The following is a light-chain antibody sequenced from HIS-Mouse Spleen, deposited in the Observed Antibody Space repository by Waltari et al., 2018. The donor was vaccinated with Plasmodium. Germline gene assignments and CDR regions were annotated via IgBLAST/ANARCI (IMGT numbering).Light chain of an antibody. CDR3: QQYNSYSWT. CDR1: QCISSR. CDR2: KAS. V-gene: IGKV1-5*03. Sequence: DIQMTQSPSTLSASVGDRVTITCRASQCISSRLAWYQPKPGKAPKLLIYKASSLESGVPSRFIGSGSGTEFTLTISSLQPDDFATYYCQQYNSYSWTFGQGTKVEIK. J-gene: IGKJ1*01.